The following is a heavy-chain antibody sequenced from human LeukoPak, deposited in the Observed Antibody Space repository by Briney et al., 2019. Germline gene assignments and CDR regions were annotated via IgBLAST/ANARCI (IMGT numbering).Heavy chain of an antibody. V-gene: IGHV4-59*01. CDR1: GGSISSYY. Sequence: PSETLSLTCTVSGGSISSYYWSWIRQPPGKGLEWIGYMYYSGSTNYNPSLKSRVTISVDTSKNQFSLKLSSVTAADTAVYYCAREAYCTNGVCYKGRLNWFDPWGQGTLVTVSS. D-gene: IGHD2-8*01. CDR3: AREAYCTNGVCYKGRLNWFDP. J-gene: IGHJ5*02. CDR2: MYYSGST.